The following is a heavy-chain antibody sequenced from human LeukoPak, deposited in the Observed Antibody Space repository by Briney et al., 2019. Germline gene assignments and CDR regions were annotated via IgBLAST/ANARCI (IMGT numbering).Heavy chain of an antibody. Sequence: SETLSLTCTVSGYSISSGYYWGWIRQPPGKGLEWIGSIYHNGNTYYNPSLKSRVTISVDTSKNQFSLKLSSVTAADTAVYYCARAPAGGVDYWGQGTLVTVSS. CDR2: IYHNGNT. CDR1: GYSISSGYY. V-gene: IGHV4-38-2*02. J-gene: IGHJ4*02. CDR3: ARAPAGGVDY.